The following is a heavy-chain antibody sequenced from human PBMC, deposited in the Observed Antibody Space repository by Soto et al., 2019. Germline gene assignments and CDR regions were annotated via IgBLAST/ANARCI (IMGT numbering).Heavy chain of an antibody. J-gene: IGHJ6*02. V-gene: IGHV3-30-3*01. D-gene: IGHD1-1*01. CDR2: ISYDGSNK. CDR1: GFTFSSNA. Sequence: ESGGGVVQPGRSLRLSCAASGFTFSSNAMHWVRQAPGKGLEWVAVISYDGSNKYYADSVKGRFTISRDNSKNTLYLQMNSLRAEDTAVYYCARDRLRYNWNDFPYYYYGMDVWGQGTTVTVSS. CDR3: ARDRLRYNWNDFPYYYYGMDV.